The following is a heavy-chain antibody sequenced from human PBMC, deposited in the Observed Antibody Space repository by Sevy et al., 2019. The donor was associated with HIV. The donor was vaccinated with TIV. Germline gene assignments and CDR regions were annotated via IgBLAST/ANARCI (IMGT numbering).Heavy chain of an antibody. CDR1: GFTFSSYS. CDR3: ARQYSSLKWGLDH. J-gene: IGHJ4*02. D-gene: IGHD6-19*01. CDR2: ISSSSSYI. Sequence: GGSLRLSCAASGFTFSSYSMNWVRQAPGKGLEWVSSISSSSSYIYYADSVKGRFTISRDNAKNSLYLQMNSLRAEDTAVYYCARQYSSLKWGLDHWGQGTLVTVSS. V-gene: IGHV3-21*01.